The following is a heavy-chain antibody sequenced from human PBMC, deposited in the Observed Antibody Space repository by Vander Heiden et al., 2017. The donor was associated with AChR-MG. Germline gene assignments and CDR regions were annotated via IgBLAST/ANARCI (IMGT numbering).Heavy chain of an antibody. CDR1: GYSFTSYW. CDR2: IYPGDSDT. Sequence: EVQLVQSGAEVKKPGESLKISCKGSGYSFTSYWIGWVRQMPGKGLEWMGIIYPGDSDTRYSPSFQGQVTISADKSISTAYLQWSSLKASDTAMYYCARLGGSSSWYYYYYYYYMDVWGKGTTVTVSS. CDR3: ARLGGSSSWYYYYYYYYMDV. J-gene: IGHJ6*03. V-gene: IGHV5-51*01. D-gene: IGHD6-13*01.